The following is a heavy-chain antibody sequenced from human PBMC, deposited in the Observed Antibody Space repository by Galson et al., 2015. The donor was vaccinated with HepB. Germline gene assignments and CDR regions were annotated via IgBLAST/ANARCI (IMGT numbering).Heavy chain of an antibody. CDR3: AKEGYGSGSYYNENYYYYMDV. D-gene: IGHD3-10*01. CDR1: GFTFSSYG. J-gene: IGHJ6*03. V-gene: IGHV3-30*18. Sequence: LRLSCAASGFTFSSYGMHWVRQAPGKGLEWVAVISYDGSNKYYADSVKGRFTISRDNSKNTLYLQMNSLRAEDTAVYYCAKEGYGSGSYYNENYYYYMDVWGKGTTVTVSS. CDR2: ISYDGSNK.